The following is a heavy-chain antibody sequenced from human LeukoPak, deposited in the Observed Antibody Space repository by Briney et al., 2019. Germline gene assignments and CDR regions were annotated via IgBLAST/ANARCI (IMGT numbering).Heavy chain of an antibody. CDR3: ASTYGSGSCDY. V-gene: IGHV4-4*07. J-gene: IGHJ4*02. CDR1: GASISTYY. Sequence: PSETLSLTCRVSGASISTYYWSWIRQPVGKGLEWIGQIKTTGSTHYNSSLESRVTMSLDTSKKEFSLNLTSVTAADTAVYYCASTYGSGSCDYWGQGTLVTVSS. CDR2: IKTTGST. D-gene: IGHD3-10*01.